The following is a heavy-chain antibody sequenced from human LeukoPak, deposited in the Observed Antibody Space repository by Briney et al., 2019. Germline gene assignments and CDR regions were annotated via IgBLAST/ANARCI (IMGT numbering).Heavy chain of an antibody. J-gene: IGHJ4*02. CDR1: GFIFNNYA. V-gene: IGHV3-9*01. D-gene: IGHD6-19*01. Sequence: GGSLRPSCAGSGFIFNNYAMHWVRQPPGKGLEWVSGISWNSGSIDYADSVKGRFTISRDNAKNSLYLQMNSLRVEDTAFYYCAKDNRRHYTSGPNPDSLHWGQGALVAVSS. CDR3: AKDNRRHYTSGPNPDSLH. CDR2: ISWNSGSI.